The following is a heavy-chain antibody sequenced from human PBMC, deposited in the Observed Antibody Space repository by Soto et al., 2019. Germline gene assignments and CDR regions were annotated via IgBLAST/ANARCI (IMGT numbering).Heavy chain of an antibody. CDR3: ARATTPPYSGYDFVGMDV. V-gene: IGHV5-51*01. CDR1: GYSFTSYW. Sequence: GESLKISCKGSGYSFTSYWIVWVRQMPGKGLEWMGIIYPGDSDTRYSPSFQGQVTISADKSISTAYLQWSSLKASDTAMYYCARATTPPYSGYDFVGMDVWGQGTTVTVSS. D-gene: IGHD5-12*01. CDR2: IYPGDSDT. J-gene: IGHJ6*02.